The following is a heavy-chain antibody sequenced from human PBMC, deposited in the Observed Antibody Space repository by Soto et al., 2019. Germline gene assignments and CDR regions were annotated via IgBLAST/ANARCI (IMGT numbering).Heavy chain of an antibody. CDR1: GYPFTSYG. Sequence: QVQLVQSGTEVKKPGASVRVSCKASGYPFTSYGINWVRQAPGQGLEWMGWITPYTGASHCIQSLQGRVTMTTDTSTSTAYMELRSLRSADTGFYVCARSCSGGTCHSAYWGQGTLVTVSS. CDR3: ARSCSGGTCHSAY. V-gene: IGHV1-18*01. J-gene: IGHJ4*02. D-gene: IGHD2-15*01. CDR2: ITPYTGAS.